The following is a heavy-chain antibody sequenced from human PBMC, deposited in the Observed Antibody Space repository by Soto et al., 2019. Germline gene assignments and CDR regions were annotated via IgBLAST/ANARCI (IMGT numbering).Heavy chain of an antibody. CDR3: AKERSSGWSFDY. V-gene: IGHV3-23*01. Sequence: GGCLRLSCAASGFTFSTYAMNWVRQAPGKGLEWVSGISGSGDSTYYAHSVKGRFTVSRDNSKNTLYLQMNSLRAEDTAVFYCAKERSSGWSFDYWGQGTLVTVS. D-gene: IGHD6-19*01. CDR1: GFTFSTYA. J-gene: IGHJ4*02. CDR2: ISGSGDST.